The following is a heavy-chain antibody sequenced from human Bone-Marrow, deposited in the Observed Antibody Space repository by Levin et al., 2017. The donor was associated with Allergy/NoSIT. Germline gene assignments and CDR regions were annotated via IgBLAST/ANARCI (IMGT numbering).Heavy chain of an antibody. D-gene: IGHD6-13*01. CDR1: GFSFDNYA. CDR3: AKDRYSSSWTNYDAFDI. Sequence: LSLTCVASGFSFDNYAMSWVRQAPGKGLEWVSAFSGYAGSTYYADSVKGRFTISRDNSKNTLYLQMSSLRAEDTAVYYCAKDRYSSSWTNYDAFDIWGQGTMVTVSS. J-gene: IGHJ3*02. CDR2: FSGYAGST. V-gene: IGHV3-23*01.